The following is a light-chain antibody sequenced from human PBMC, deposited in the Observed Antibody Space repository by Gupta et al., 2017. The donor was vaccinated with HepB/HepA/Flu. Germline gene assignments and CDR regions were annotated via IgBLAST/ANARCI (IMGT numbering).Light chain of an antibody. V-gene: IGKV2-30*01. CDR1: QSLLYSDGNTY. CDR3: MQGTHAGFT. Sequence: DVVMTQSPLYLPVTLGQPASIYCRSSQSLLYSDGNTYLSWYQQRPGQSPRRLMYEVSKRDSGVPDRFSGSGSGTYFTLKISRVEAEDVGVYYCMQGTHAGFTFGPGTKVAIK. J-gene: IGKJ3*01. CDR2: EVS.